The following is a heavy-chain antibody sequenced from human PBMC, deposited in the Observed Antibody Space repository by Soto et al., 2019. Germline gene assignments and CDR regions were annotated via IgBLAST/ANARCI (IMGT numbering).Heavy chain of an antibody. J-gene: IGHJ6*02. V-gene: IGHV5-51*01. Sequence: TSYWIGWVGQMPGKGLEWMGIIYPGDSDTRYSPSFQGQVTISADKSISTAYLQWSSLKASDTAMYYCASHEGYTYGGMDVWGQGTTVTVS. CDR2: IYPGDSDT. CDR3: ASHEGYTYGGMDV. D-gene: IGHD5-18*01. CDR1: TSYW.